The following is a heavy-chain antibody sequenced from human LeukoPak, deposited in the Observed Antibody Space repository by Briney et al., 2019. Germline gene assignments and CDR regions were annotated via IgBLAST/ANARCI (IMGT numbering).Heavy chain of an antibody. Sequence: GGSLRLSCAASGFTFSSYAMSWVRQAPGKGLEWVSAISGSGGSTYYADSVKGRFTISRDNSKNTLYLQMNSLRAEDTAVYYCAKAPVRVPAAIPGYYYYMDVWGKGTTVTVSS. J-gene: IGHJ6*03. CDR2: ISGSGGST. D-gene: IGHD2-2*02. V-gene: IGHV3-23*01. CDR3: AKAPVRVPAAIPGYYYYMDV. CDR1: GFTFSSYA.